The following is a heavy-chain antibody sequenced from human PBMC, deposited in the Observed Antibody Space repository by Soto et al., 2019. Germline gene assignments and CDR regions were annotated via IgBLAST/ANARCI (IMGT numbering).Heavy chain of an antibody. D-gene: IGHD3-9*01. CDR2: ISSSSSYI. CDR1: GFTFSSYS. J-gene: IGHJ6*03. Sequence: GGSLRLSCAASGFTFSSYSMNWVRQAPGKGLEWVSSISSSSSYIYYADSVKGRFTISRDNAKNSLYLQMNSLRAEDTAVYYCAREPNYDILTGYYEGYYYYYYMDVWGKGTTVTVSS. CDR3: AREPNYDILTGYYEGYYYYYYMDV. V-gene: IGHV3-21*01.